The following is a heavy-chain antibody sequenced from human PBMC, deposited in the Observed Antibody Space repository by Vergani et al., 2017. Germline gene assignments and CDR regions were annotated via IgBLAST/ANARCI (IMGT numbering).Heavy chain of an antibody. J-gene: IGHJ4*02. V-gene: IGHV4-59*11. Sequence: QVQLQESGPGLVKSSETLSLTCSVSFDSIRNLYCNWIRQPPGKGLEWVGSIHYSENTNYNPSLKTRVTISVDTSKNQFSLTLTSVTAADTAVYYFARCRIYYGAGSPDYWGQGTLVTVSS. D-gene: IGHD3-10*01. CDR3: ARCRIYYGAGSPDY. CDR1: FDSIRNLY. CDR2: IHYSENT.